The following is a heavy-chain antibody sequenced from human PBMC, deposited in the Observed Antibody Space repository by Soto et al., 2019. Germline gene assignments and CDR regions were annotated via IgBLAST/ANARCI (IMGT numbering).Heavy chain of an antibody. J-gene: IGHJ5*02. CDR2: MNPNSGNT. CDR3: ARRGKQLVLSDFWFDP. Sequence: QVQLVQSGAEVKKPGASVKVSCKASGYTFTSYDINWVRQATGQGLEWMGWMNPNSGNTGYAQKFQGRVTMTRNTSISTAYMDLSSLRSEDTAVYYCARRGKQLVLSDFWFDPWGQGTLVTVSS. CDR1: GYTFTSYD. D-gene: IGHD6-6*01. V-gene: IGHV1-8*01.